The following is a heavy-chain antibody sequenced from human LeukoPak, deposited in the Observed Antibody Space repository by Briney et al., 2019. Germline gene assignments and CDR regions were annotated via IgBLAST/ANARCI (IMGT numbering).Heavy chain of an antibody. CDR3: AKDRTRYYGSGILTFRA. J-gene: IGHJ5*02. V-gene: IGHV3-23*01. Sequence: GGSLRLSCAASGFTFSSYAMSWVRQAPGKGLEWVSAISGSGGSTYYADPVKGRFTISRANSKNTLYLQMNSLRAEATAVYYCAKDRTRYYGSGILTFRAWGQGTLVTVSS. D-gene: IGHD3-10*01. CDR1: GFTFSSYA. CDR2: ISGSGGST.